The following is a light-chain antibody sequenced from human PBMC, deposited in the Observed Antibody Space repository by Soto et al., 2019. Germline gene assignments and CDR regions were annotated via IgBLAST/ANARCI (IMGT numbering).Light chain of an antibody. Sequence: EIVLTQSPATLSLSPGERATLSCRASQRVSSYLAWYQQKPGQAPRLLIYDASNRATGIPARFSGSGSGTDFTLTISSLEPEDFAVYYCQQRSNWPSFTFGPGTRWIS. CDR1: QRVSSY. V-gene: IGKV3-11*01. CDR3: QQRSNWPSFT. J-gene: IGKJ3*01. CDR2: DAS.